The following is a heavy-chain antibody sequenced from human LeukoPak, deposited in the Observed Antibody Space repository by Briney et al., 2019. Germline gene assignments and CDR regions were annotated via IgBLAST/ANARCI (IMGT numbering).Heavy chain of an antibody. V-gene: IGHV1-18*01. J-gene: IGHJ4*02. D-gene: IGHD1-26*01. CDR2: VSTYNDKK. Sequence: GASVKVSCKTSGYRFTSYGTSWVRQAPGQGLEWMGWVSTYNDKKDYAQKFQGRVIMTTDTSTTTAYMELGSLRSDDTAVYYCARHSGSYAFDYWGQGTLVTVSS. CDR3: ARHSGSYAFDY. CDR1: GYRFTSYG.